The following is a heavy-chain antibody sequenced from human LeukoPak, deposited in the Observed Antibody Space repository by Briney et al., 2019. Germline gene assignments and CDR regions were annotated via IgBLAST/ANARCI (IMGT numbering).Heavy chain of an antibody. CDR3: ARSRSSGWLYYYYYYMDV. CDR1: GYTFTSYD. Sequence: ASVKVSCKASGYTFTSYDINWVRQAPGQGLEWMGWMNPNSGNTGYAQKFQGRVTMTRNTSISTAYMELSSLRSEDTAVYYCARSRSSGWLYYYYYYMDVWGKGTTVTVSS. V-gene: IGHV1-8*01. J-gene: IGHJ6*03. D-gene: IGHD6-19*01. CDR2: MNPNSGNT.